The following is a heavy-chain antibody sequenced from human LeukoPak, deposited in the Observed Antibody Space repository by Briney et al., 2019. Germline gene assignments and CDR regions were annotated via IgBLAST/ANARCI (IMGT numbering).Heavy chain of an antibody. CDR1: GFTFSSYA. D-gene: IGHD3-10*01. J-gene: IGHJ6*02. V-gene: IGHV3-30*14. CDR3: ARDRGSADPPDYYYYGMDV. Sequence: GGSLRLSCAASGFTFSSYAMHWVRQAPGKGLEWVAVISYDGSNKYYADSVKGRFTISRDNSKNTLYLQMNSLRAEDTAVYYCARDRGSADPPDYYYYGMDVWGQGTTVTVSS. CDR2: ISYDGSNK.